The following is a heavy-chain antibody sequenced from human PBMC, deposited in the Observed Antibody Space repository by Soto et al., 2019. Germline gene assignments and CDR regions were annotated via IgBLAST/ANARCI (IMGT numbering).Heavy chain of an antibody. Sequence: QVQLVQSGAEVKKPGSSVKVSCKASGGTFSSYTISWVRQAPGQGLEWMGRIIPILGIANYAQKFQGRVTTYACKATSTAEMELHSLRSQNTAVYYGARGYGYNWNEPFAYWGQGTLVTVSS. V-gene: IGHV1-69*02. J-gene: IGHJ4*02. CDR3: ARGYGYNWNEPFAY. CDR2: IIPILGIA. D-gene: IGHD1-1*01. CDR1: GGTFSSYT.